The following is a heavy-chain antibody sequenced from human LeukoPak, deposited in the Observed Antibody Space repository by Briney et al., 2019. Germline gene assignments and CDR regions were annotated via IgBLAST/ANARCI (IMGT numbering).Heavy chain of an antibody. CDR1: GGSISSSSYY. CDR2: IYYSGST. D-gene: IGHD6-13*01. CDR3: ARSPPDSSSWYALGWFDY. J-gene: IGHJ4*02. V-gene: IGHV4-39*01. Sequence: PSETLSLTCTVSGGSISSSSYYWGWIRQPPGKGLEWIGSIYYSGSTYYNPSLKSRVTISVDTSKNQFSLKLSSVTAADTAVYYCARSPPDSSSWYALGWFDYWGQGTLVTVSS.